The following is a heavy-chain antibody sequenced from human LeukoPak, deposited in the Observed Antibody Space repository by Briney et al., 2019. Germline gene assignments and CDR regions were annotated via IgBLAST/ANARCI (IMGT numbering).Heavy chain of an antibody. CDR3: ARDGWDAFDI. CDR2: ISYDGSNK. CDR1: VFTFISYG. J-gene: IGHJ3*02. V-gene: IGHV3-30*03. Sequence: GGSLRLSCAASVFTFISYGMHWVRQAPGKGLEWVAVISYDGSNKYYADSVKGRFTISRDNSKNTLYLQMNSLRDEDTAVYYCARDGWDAFDIWGQGTMVTVSS. D-gene: IGHD2-15*01.